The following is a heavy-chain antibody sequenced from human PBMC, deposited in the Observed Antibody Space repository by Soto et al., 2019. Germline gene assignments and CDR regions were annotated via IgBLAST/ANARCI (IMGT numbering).Heavy chain of an antibody. CDR2: IYYSGST. CDR1: GCSISSSSFH. D-gene: IGHD6-13*01. V-gene: IGHV4-39*01. Sequence: SETLSLTCTVSGCSISSSSFHWGWIRQPPRKGLEWIGSIYYSGSTYCSPSLKSRVNISVDTSKNQFYLKLSCVTAAETAVYYCARRERAAGTDWWFDPWGQGTLVTVSS. J-gene: IGHJ5*02. CDR3: ARRERAAGTDWWFDP.